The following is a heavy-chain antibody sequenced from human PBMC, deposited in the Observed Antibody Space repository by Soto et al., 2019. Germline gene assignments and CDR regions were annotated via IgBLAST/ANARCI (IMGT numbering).Heavy chain of an antibody. CDR3: ARSQDMGTYSRVLAY. CDR1: GYTFTGQY. D-gene: IGHD3-10*01. CDR2: INPYSGTT. V-gene: IGHV1-2*02. J-gene: IGHJ4*02. Sequence: QVQLVQSGAEVKKPGASVKVSCETSGYTFTGQYVHWVRLAPGQGLEWMGCINPYSGTTNYGENFEGRVTVTMDTSLSTVYMALDRLRSDDPAVYYCARSQDMGTYSRVLAYWGQGTLVTVSS.